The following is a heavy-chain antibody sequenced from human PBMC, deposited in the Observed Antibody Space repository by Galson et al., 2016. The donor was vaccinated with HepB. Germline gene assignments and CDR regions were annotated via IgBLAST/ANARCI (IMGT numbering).Heavy chain of an antibody. J-gene: IGHJ6*02. V-gene: IGHV1-24*01. CDR2: FDPDDGEK. CDR3: TAGPIVVVQAAIRRRYYYDGMGV. CDR1: GYSLTDLS. Sequence: SVKVSCKVSGYSLTDLSMHWVRQAPGKGLEWMGGFDPDDGEKIYAQKFQGRVTMTEDTSTDTAYMDLSSLRSEDTAVYYCTAGPIVVVQAAIRRRYYYDGMGVWGQGTTVTVSS. D-gene: IGHD2-2*01.